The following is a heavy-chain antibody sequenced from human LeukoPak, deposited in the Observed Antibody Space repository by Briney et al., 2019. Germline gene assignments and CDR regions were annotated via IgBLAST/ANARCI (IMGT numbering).Heavy chain of an antibody. D-gene: IGHD4-17*01. CDR2: IKQDGSEK. CDR3: ARCTTVTAYYYYYMDV. V-gene: IGHV3-7*01. Sequence: PGGSLRLSCAASGFTFSSYWMSWVRQAPGKGLEWVANIKQDGSEKYYVDSVKGRFTISRDNAKNSLYLQMNSLRAEDTAVYYCARCTTVTAYYYYYMDVWGKRTTVTVSS. CDR1: GFTFSSYW. J-gene: IGHJ6*03.